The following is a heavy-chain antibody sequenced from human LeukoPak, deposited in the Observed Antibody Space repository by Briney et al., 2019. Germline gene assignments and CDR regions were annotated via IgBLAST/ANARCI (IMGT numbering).Heavy chain of an antibody. J-gene: IGHJ5*02. CDR1: GGSISSGSYY. CDR2: IYTSGST. Sequence: PSETLSLTCTVSGGSISSGSYYWSWIRQPAGKGLEWIGRIYTSGSTNYNPSLKSRVTISVDTSKNQFSLKLSSVTAADTAVYYCAREYYGSSGYYSSWFDPWGQGTLVTVSS. V-gene: IGHV4-61*02. D-gene: IGHD3-22*01. CDR3: AREYYGSSGYYSSWFDP.